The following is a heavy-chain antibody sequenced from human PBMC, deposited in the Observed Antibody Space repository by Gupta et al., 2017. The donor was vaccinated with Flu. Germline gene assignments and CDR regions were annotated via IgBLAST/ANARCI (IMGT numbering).Heavy chain of an antibody. CDR2: IKADGSET. Sequence: WMTWVRQAPGKGLEWVANIKADGSETYYVDSVKGRFTISRDNAKNSLYLQMNSLRAEDTALYYCARDFSNYFYYIDVWGKGTTVTVSS. CDR1: W. D-gene: IGHD6-13*01. J-gene: IGHJ6*03. CDR3: ARDFSNYFYYIDV. V-gene: IGHV3-7*01.